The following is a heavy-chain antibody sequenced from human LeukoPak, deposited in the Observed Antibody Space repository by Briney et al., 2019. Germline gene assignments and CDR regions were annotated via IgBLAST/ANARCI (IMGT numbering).Heavy chain of an antibody. D-gene: IGHD3-10*01. CDR1: GGTFSSYA. J-gene: IGHJ4*02. V-gene: IGHV1-69*13. CDR2: IIPIFGTA. CDR3: ARDRLMVRGVIDY. Sequence: SVKVSCKASGGTFSSYAISWVRQAPGQGLEWMGGIIPIFGTANYAQKFQGRVTITADESTSTAYMELSSLRSEDTAVYYCARDRLMVRGVIDYWGQGTLVTVFS.